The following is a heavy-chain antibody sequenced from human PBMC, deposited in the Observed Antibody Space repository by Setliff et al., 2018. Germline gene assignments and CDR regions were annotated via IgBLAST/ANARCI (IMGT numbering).Heavy chain of an antibody. CDR3: ARGGGEY. D-gene: IGHD3-16*01. V-gene: IGHV3-7*01. CDR2: IKQDGSEK. CDR1: GFTFSNYW. J-gene: IGHJ4*02. Sequence: PGGSLRLSCAASGFTFSNYWMSWVRQAPGKGLEWVANIKQDGSEKYYVDSVKGRFTISRDNAKNSLYLQMNSLRAEDTAVYYCARGGGEYWGQGTLVTVSS.